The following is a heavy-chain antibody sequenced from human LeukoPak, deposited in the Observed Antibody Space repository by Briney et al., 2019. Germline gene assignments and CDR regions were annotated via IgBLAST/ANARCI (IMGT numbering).Heavy chain of an antibody. V-gene: IGHV3-49*03. Sequence: PGRSLRLSCTASGFTFGDYAMSWFRQAPGKGLEWVGFIRSKAYGGTTEYAASVKGRFAISRDDSKSIAYLQMNSLKTEDTAVYHCTRVAEAIPAAQMYYLDYWGQGTLVTVSS. D-gene: IGHD2-2*01. J-gene: IGHJ4*02. CDR3: TRVAEAIPAAQMYYLDY. CDR2: IRSKAYGGTT. CDR1: GFTFGDYA.